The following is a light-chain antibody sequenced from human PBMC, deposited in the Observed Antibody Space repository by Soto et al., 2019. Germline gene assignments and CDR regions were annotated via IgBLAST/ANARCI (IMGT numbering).Light chain of an antibody. CDR3: QQRNNWPPVYT. CDR1: QSIKTY. V-gene: IGKV3-11*01. J-gene: IGKJ2*01. Sequence: IVLTQSPVTLSLSPGERATLSCRASQSIKTYLAWYHQRPGQSPRLLIYDVSTRAAGIPARFSGSGSGTDFTLTINNLEPEDFGVYFCQQRNNWPPVYTFGQGTNLELK. CDR2: DVS.